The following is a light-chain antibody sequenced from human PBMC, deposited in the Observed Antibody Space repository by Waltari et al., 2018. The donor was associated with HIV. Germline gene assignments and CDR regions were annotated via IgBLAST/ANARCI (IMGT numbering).Light chain of an antibody. CDR2: EVS. V-gene: IGLV2-14*01. J-gene: IGLJ1*01. Sequence: QSALTQPASVSGSPGQSITISCTGTSSDVGGYNYVSWYTQHPGKAPKRLIYEVSIRPSGVSNRFSGSKSGNTASLTISGLQAEDEADYYCNSYTSSTTRVFGTGTKVTVL. CDR1: SSDVGGYNY. CDR3: NSYTSSTTRV.